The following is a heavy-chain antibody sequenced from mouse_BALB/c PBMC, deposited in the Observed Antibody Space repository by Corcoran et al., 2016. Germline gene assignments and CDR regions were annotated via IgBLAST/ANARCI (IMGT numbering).Heavy chain of an antibody. CDR1: GGSISSGGYY. CDR3: ARDGYDSSGYLRGGPFDI. V-gene: IGHV3-1*01. Sequence: VQLQESGPGLVKPSQTLSLTCTVSGGSISSGGYYWSWIRQHPGKVLEWIGYIYYSGSTYYNPSLKSRVTISVDTSKNQFSLKLSSVTAADTAVYYCARDGYDSSGYLRGGPFDIWGQGTMVTVSS. J-gene: IGHJ3*01. CDR2: IYYSGST. D-gene: IGHD2-3*01.